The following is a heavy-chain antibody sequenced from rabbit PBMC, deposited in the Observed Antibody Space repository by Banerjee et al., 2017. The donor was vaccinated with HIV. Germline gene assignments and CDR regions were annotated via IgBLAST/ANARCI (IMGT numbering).Heavy chain of an antibody. CDR2: INTGSDSS. V-gene: IGHV1S45*01. CDR3: ARGLGGGGAGLNL. Sequence: QEQLEESGGDLVKPEGSLTLTCTASGFSFSSSYWICWVRQAPGKGLEWIGCINTGSDSSLYASWVISRFTISKTSSTTVTLQMTSLTVADTATYFCARGLGGGGAGLNLWGPGTLVTVS. J-gene: IGHJ4*01. CDR1: GFSFSSSYW. D-gene: IGHD4-2*01.